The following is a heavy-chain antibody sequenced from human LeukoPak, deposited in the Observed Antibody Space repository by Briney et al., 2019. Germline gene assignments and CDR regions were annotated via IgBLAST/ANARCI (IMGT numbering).Heavy chain of an antibody. CDR1: GYTFTGHY. J-gene: IGHJ6*03. V-gene: IGHV1-2*02. CDR3: ARAAIAVAGDYHYHYMDV. Sequence: ASVKVSCKASGYTFTGHYMHWVRQAPGQGLEWMGWISPNSGDTDYAQRFQGRVTMTRDTSISKAYMELSRLRSDDTAVYFCARAAIAVAGDYHYHYMDVWGKGTTVTVSS. D-gene: IGHD6-19*01. CDR2: ISPNSGDT.